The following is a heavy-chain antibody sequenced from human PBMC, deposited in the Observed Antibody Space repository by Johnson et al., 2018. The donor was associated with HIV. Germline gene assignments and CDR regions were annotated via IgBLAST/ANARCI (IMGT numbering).Heavy chain of an antibody. J-gene: IGHJ3*02. Sequence: VQLVESGGGVVQPGRSLRLSCAASGFTFSSYDMHWVRQATGKGLEWVSAIGTAGDTYYPGSVKGRFTISSENAKNSLYLQMNSLRAEDTAVYYCAKDRTIHDAFDIWGQGTMVTVSS. CDR1: GFTFSSYD. V-gene: IGHV3-13*01. D-gene: IGHD5-18*01. CDR2: IGTAGDT. CDR3: AKDRTIHDAFDI.